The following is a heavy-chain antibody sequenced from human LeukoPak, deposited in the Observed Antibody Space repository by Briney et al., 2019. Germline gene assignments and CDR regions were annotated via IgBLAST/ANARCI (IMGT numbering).Heavy chain of an antibody. J-gene: IGHJ6*03. CDR3: ARAPPMVAATYYYYYYMDV. CDR2: ISACNGNT. Sequence: GASVKVSCKASGYTFTSYGISWVRQAPGQGLEWMGWISACNGNTNYAQKLQGRVTMTTDTSTSTAYMELRSLRSDDTAVYYCARAPPMVAATYYYYYYMDVWGKGTTVTISS. CDR1: GYTFTSYG. V-gene: IGHV1-18*01. D-gene: IGHD2-15*01.